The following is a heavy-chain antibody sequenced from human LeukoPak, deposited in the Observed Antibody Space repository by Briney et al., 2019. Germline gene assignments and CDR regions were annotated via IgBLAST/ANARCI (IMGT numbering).Heavy chain of an antibody. J-gene: IGHJ4*02. CDR2: ISGDGYST. CDR3: AKTYYDSTGYYGFYDY. V-gene: IGHV3-43*02. D-gene: IGHD3-22*01. Sequence: AGGSLRLSCAASGFTFDDYAMHWVRQAPGKGLEWVSLISGDGYSTYYADSVKGRFTISRDNSKNSLYLQMNSLRTEDTALYYCAKTYYDSTGYYGFYDYWGQGTLVTVSS. CDR1: GFTFDDYA.